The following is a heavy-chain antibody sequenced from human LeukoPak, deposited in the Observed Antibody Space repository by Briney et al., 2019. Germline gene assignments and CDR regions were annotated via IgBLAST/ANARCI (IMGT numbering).Heavy chain of an antibody. V-gene: IGHV5-10-1*01. J-gene: IGHJ5*02. CDR2: IDPSDSYT. CDR3: ACYSGVLNWFDP. Sequence: PGESLKISCKGSGYRFTSYWISWVRQMPGKGLEWMGRIDPSDSYTNYSPSFQGHVTISADKSISTAYLQWSSLKASDTGMYYWACYSGVLNWFDPWGQGTLVTVSS. D-gene: IGHD2-15*01. CDR1: GYRFTSYW.